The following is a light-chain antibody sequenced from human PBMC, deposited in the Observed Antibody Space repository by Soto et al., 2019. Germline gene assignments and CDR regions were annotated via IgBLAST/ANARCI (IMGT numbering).Light chain of an antibody. CDR2: EGS. J-gene: IGLJ3*02. V-gene: IGLV2-14*02. CDR1: SSDVGGYIL. CDR3: SSYTSSNTV. Sequence: QSALTQPASVSGSPGQSITISCTGTSSDVGGYILVSWYQQHPGKAPKLMIYEGSKRPSGVSNRFSGSKSGNTASLTISGLQPEDEAHYYCSSYTSSNTVFGGGTKLTVL.